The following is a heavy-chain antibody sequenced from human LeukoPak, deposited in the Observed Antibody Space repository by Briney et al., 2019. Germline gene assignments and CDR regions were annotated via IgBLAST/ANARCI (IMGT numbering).Heavy chain of an antibody. D-gene: IGHD3-16*01. CDR3: ARDRFGGVMDY. J-gene: IGHJ4*02. V-gene: IGHV4-39*07. CDR1: GGSISSSSYY. CDR2: IYYSGST. Sequence: NASETLSLTCTVSGGSISSSSYYWGWIRQPPGKGLEWIGSIYYSGSTYYNPSLKSRVTISVDTSKNQFSLKLSSVTAADTAVYYCARDRFGGVMDYWGQGTLVTVSS.